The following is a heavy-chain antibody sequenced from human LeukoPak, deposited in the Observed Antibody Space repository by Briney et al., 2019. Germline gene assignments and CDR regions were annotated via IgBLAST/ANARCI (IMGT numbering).Heavy chain of an antibody. Sequence: PGRSLRLSCAASGFSFSAYGMHWVRQAPGKGLEWVAVIWYDGSKKYYADSVKGRFTISGDNSKNTVDLQMNSLRAEDTAVYYCARDDGTDSFDCWGQGTLVTVSS. J-gene: IGHJ4*02. D-gene: IGHD1-1*01. CDR2: IWYDGSKK. CDR3: ARDDGTDSFDC. CDR1: GFSFSAYG. V-gene: IGHV3-33*01.